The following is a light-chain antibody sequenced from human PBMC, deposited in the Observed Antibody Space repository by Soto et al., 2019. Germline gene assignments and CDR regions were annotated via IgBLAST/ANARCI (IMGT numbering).Light chain of an antibody. J-gene: IGKJ4*01. CDR1: QSVSNN. Sequence: EIVMTQSPATLSVSPGERVTLSCRASQSVSNNLAWYQQKPGQAPRLLIYGATATATGIPARFSGSGSGTEFTLTISSLQSEDFAVYYCHQHNAWPLTFGGGTKVEIK. CDR3: HQHNAWPLT. CDR2: GAT. V-gene: IGKV3-15*01.